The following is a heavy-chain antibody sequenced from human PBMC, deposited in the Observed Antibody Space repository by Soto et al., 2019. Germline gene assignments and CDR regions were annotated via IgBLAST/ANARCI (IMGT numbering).Heavy chain of an antibody. Sequence: EVQLVESGGGLVKPGGSLRLSCAASGFTFSNAWMSWVRQAPGKGLEWVGRIKSKTDGGTTDYAAPVKGRFTISRDDSKNTLYLQMNSLKTEDTAVYYCTTDSSSSEGYYYGMDVWGQGTTVTVSS. J-gene: IGHJ6*02. CDR3: TTDSSSSEGYYYGMDV. CDR2: IKSKTDGGTT. CDR1: GFTFSNAW. D-gene: IGHD6-6*01. V-gene: IGHV3-15*01.